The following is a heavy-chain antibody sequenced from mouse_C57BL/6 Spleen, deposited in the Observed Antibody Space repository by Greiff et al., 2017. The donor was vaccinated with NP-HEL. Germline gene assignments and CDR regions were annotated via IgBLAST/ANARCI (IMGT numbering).Heavy chain of an antibody. J-gene: IGHJ4*01. D-gene: IGHD2-1*01. Sequence: EVQLVESGGGLVKPGGSLKLSCAASGFTFSSYTMSWVRQTPEKRLEWVATISGGGGNTYYPDSVKGRFTISRDNAKNTLYLQMSSLRSEDTALYYCARLYYGNRGAMDYWGQGTSVTVSS. CDR3: ARLYYGNRGAMDY. CDR1: GFTFSSYT. V-gene: IGHV5-9*01. CDR2: ISGGGGNT.